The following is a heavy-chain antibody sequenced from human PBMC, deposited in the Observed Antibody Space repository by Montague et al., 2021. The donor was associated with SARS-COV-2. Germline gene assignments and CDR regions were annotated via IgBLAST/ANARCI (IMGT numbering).Heavy chain of an antibody. CDR3: ARAGGFYDYWSGYSSSAGFFDT. J-gene: IGHJ5*02. D-gene: IGHD3-3*01. CDR2: T. Sequence: TDYNPSLKSRVTMSVDTSKNQLSLRLNSVTTADTAVYFCARAGGFYDYWSGYSSSAGFFDTWGQGILVTVSS. V-gene: IGHV4-4*07.